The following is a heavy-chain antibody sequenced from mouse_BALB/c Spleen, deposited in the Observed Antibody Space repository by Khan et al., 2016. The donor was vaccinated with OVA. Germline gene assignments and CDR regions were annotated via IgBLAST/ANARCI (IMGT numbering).Heavy chain of an antibody. D-gene: IGHD2-4*01. CDR2: IWSAGST. Sequence: QVQLKQSGLGLVQPSQSLSITCTVSGFSLTNYSVHWVRQSPGKGLEWLGVIWSAGSTDYNAAFISRLTIRKDNSRSQVFFKMNSLQPNDTAIYYGARRGYDYGRGALFAYWGQGTLVTVSA. J-gene: IGHJ3*01. V-gene: IGHV2-2*02. CDR1: GFSLTNYS. CDR3: ARRGYDYGRGALFAY.